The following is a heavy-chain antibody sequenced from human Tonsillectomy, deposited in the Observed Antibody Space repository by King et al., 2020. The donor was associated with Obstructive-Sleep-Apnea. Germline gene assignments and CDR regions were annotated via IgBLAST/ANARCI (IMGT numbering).Heavy chain of an antibody. V-gene: IGHV3-11*01. Sequence: VQLVESGGGLVKPGGSLRLSCAVSGFTFSDYYMSWIRQAPGKGLEWVLYFIGSGKNIFYAASVKGRFTISRDNAKNSLYLQMSSLRAEDTAVYYCTRVMFYYDSRAFDYWGQGTLVTVSS. J-gene: IGHJ4*02. CDR3: TRVMFYYDSRAFDY. D-gene: IGHD3-22*01. CDR2: FIGSGKNI. CDR1: GFTFSDYY.